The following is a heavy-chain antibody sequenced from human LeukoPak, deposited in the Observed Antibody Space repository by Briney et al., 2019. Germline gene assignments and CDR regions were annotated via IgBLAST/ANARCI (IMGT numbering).Heavy chain of an antibody. CDR1: GFTFSNAW. Sequence: GGSLRLSCAASGFTFSNAWMSWVRQAPGKGLEWVGRIKSKTDGGTTDYAAPVKGRFTISRDDSKNTLYLQMNSLRAEDTAVYYCARGGFALNVPVVGLNWFDPWGQGTLVTVSS. D-gene: IGHD2-2*01. CDR2: IKSKTDGGTT. CDR3: ARGGFALNVPVVGLNWFDP. V-gene: IGHV3-15*05. J-gene: IGHJ5*02.